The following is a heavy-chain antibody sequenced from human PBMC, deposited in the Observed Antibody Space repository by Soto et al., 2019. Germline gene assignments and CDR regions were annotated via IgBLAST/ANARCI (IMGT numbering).Heavy chain of an antibody. V-gene: IGHV3-9*01. CDR3: AKDVDRLGELWGYFQS. D-gene: IGHD3-16*01. CDR1: GFMFEDFA. Sequence: GGSLRFSCTVSGFMFEDFAMHWVRQAPGQGLEWVSGINWNGVNKGYAESVLGRFTISRANAKKSLYLDMNYLRPEDTALYFCAKDVDRLGELWGYFQSWGQGTMVTVSS. CDR2: INWNGVNK. J-gene: IGHJ1*01.